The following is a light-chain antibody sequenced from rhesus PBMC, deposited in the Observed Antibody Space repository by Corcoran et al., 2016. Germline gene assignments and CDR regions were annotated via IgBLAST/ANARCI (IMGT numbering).Light chain of an antibody. Sequence: DIQMTQSPSSLSASVGDRVTITCRASQTISSYLAWYQQKPGKVPKLLIYAASSLERGVPSRFSDSGSWTDFTLTISSLQPEDFATYYCQQQNSHPLTFGGGTKVEIK. CDR2: AAS. CDR3: QQQNSHPLT. V-gene: IGKV1-44*01. J-gene: IGKJ4*01. CDR1: QTISSY.